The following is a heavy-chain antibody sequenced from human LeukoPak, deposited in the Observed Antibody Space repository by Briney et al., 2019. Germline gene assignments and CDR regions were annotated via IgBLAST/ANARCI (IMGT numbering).Heavy chain of an antibody. J-gene: IGHJ4*02. Sequence: SETLSLTCTVSGGSISSYYWSWIRQPPGKGLEWIGYISYSGSTNYNPSLKSRVTISVDTSKNQFSLKLSSVTAADTAVYYCAKGLKYYYDSSPSPGMYWGQGTLVTVSS. CDR1: GGSISSYY. D-gene: IGHD3-22*01. V-gene: IGHV4-59*01. CDR3: AKGLKYYYDSSPSPGMY. CDR2: ISYSGST.